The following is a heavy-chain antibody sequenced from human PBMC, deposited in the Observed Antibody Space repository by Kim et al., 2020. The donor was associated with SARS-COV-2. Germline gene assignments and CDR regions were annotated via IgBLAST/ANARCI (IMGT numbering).Heavy chain of an antibody. Sequence: GGSLRLSCAVSGLTFNSHALSWVRQAPGKGLEWVSTISGPGDSRYYADSVIGRFTISRDNIKHTLDLQMNSLRADDTAVYFCANLPLPGFSGIVGEYFDSWGQGALVLVSS. CDR2: ISGPGDSR. J-gene: IGHJ4*02. CDR3: ANLPLPGFSGIVGEYFDS. CDR1: GLTFNSHA. V-gene: IGHV3-23*01. D-gene: IGHD1-26*01.